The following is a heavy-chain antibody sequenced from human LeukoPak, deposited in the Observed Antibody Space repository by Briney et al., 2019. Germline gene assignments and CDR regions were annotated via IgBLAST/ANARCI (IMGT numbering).Heavy chain of an antibody. CDR3: ARAQIVEVPFDY. CDR2: IYYSGST. CDR1: GGSISSYY. J-gene: IGHJ4*02. D-gene: IGHD3-22*01. V-gene: IGHV4-59*08. Sequence: SETLSLTCTVSGGSISSYYWSWIRQPPGKGLEWIGYIYYSGSTNYNPSLKSRVTISVDTSKNQFSLKLSSVTAADTAVYYCARAQIVEVPFDYWGQGTLVTVSS.